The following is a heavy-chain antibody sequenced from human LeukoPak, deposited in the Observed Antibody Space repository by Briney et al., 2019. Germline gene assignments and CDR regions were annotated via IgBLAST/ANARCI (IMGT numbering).Heavy chain of an antibody. CDR1: GFTFSSFA. Sequence: GGSLRLSCAASGFTFSSFAMSWVRQAPGKGLEWVSAITSGGTTYYADSVKGRFTISRDNSKNTLYLQMNSLRAEDTAVYYCARDNSIRNGFDIWGQGTMVTVSS. CDR2: ITSGGTT. J-gene: IGHJ3*02. CDR3: ARDNSIRNGFDI. V-gene: IGHV3-23*01. D-gene: IGHD2-21*01.